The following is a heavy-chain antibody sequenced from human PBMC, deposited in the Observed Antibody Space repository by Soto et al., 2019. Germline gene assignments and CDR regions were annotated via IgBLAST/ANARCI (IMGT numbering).Heavy chain of an antibody. CDR3: ARGHCGDYDGYYYYYMDV. J-gene: IGHJ6*03. CDR1: GGSFSGYY. Sequence: SETLSLTCAVYGGSFSGYYWSWIRQPPGKGLEWIGEINHSGSTNYNPSLKSRVTISVDTSKNQFSLKLSSVTAADTAVYYCARGHCGDYDGYYYYYMDVWGKGTTVTVSS. CDR2: INHSGST. V-gene: IGHV4-34*01. D-gene: IGHD4-17*01.